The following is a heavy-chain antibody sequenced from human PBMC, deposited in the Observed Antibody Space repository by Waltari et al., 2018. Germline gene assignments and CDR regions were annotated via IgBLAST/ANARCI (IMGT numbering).Heavy chain of an antibody. D-gene: IGHD6-19*01. CDR3: ARDPSVAGYYFDY. J-gene: IGHJ4*02. CDR1: GFTFSSYE. CDR2: IWYDGSKR. V-gene: IGHV3-33*08. Sequence: VRLVESGGGLVQPGGSLRLSCAASGFTFSSYEMPWVRRAPGKGLEWVAVIWYDGSKRYYADSVKGRFTISRDNSKNTLYLQMNSLRAEDTAVYYCARDPSVAGYYFDYWGQGTLDTVSS.